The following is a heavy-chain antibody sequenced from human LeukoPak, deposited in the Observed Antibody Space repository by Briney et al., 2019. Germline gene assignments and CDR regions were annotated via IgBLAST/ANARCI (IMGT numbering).Heavy chain of an antibody. Sequence: EASETLCLTCTVSGGSISSYYWSWIRQPPGKGLEWIGYIYYSGSTNYNPSLKSRVTISVDTSKNQFSLKLSSVTAADTAVYYCARTLAYCGGDCYSAFDYWGQGTLVTVSS. CDR2: IYYSGST. CDR1: GGSISSYY. CDR3: ARTLAYCGGDCYSAFDY. J-gene: IGHJ4*02. V-gene: IGHV4-59*08. D-gene: IGHD2-21*02.